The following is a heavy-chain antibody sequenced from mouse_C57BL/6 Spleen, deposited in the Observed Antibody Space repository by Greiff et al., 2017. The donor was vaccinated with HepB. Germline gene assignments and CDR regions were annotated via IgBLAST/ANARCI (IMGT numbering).Heavy chain of an antibody. CDR1: GYTFTDYE. J-gene: IGHJ2*01. D-gene: IGHD1-1*01. CDR2: IDPETGGT. Sequence: VKLMESGAELVRPGASVTLSCKASGYTFTDYEMHWVKQTPVHGLEWIGAIDPETGGTAYNQKFKGKAILTADKSSSTAYMELRSLTSEDSAVYYCTRREVYYGSLDYWGQGTTLTVSS. V-gene: IGHV1-15*01. CDR3: TRREVYYGSLDY.